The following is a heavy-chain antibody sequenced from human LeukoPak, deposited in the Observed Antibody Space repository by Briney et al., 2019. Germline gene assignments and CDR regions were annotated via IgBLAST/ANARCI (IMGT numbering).Heavy chain of an antibody. V-gene: IGHV4-59*08. Sequence: PSETLSLTCTVSGGSISSYYWSWIRQPPGKGLEWIGYIYYSGSTYYNPSLKSRVTISVDTSKNQFSLKLSSVTAADTAVYYCARTDFWSRAFWVYWGQGTLVTVSS. CDR3: ARTDFWSRAFWVY. J-gene: IGHJ4*02. D-gene: IGHD3-3*01. CDR2: IYYSGST. CDR1: GGSISSYY.